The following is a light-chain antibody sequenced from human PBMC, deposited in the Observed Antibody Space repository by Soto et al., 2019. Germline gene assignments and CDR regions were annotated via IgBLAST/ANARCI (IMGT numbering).Light chain of an antibody. Sequence: EIVLTQSPGTLSLSPGDRATLSCRASQSLSVSYIAWYQQKPGQAPRLLIYSTSTRAAGIPDRFTGRGSGTHFTLAISRLEPEDFAIYYCQQRANWPLTFGGGTKVDIK. V-gene: IGKV3D-20*02. J-gene: IGKJ4*01. CDR2: STS. CDR1: QSLSVSY. CDR3: QQRANWPLT.